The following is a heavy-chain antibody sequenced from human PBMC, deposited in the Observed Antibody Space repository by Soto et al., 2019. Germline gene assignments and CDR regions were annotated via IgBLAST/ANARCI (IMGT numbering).Heavy chain of an antibody. V-gene: IGHV5-51*01. D-gene: IGHD5-12*01. J-gene: IGHJ4*02. CDR3: ARQAVDIVATVDY. Sequence: GESLHISCKGSGNSFTSCLIGWVRQMPGKGLEWMGIIYPGDSDTRYSPSFQGQVTISADKSISTAYLQWSSLKASDTAMYYCARQAVDIVATVDYWGQGTLVTVSS. CDR1: GNSFTSCL. CDR2: IYPGDSDT.